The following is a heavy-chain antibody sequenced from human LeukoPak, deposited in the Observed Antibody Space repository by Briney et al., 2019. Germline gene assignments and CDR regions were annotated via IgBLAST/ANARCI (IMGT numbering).Heavy chain of an antibody. CDR2: IRYDGNNK. V-gene: IGHV3-30*02. Sequence: GGSLRLSCGASGFTFSNYGMLWVRQAPGKGLDGVAFIRYDGNNKLYADSVKGRFTISRDNSKNTLYLHINSLRAEDTAVYYCVKDNPLDYWGQGTLVIVSS. D-gene: IGHD1-14*01. CDR3: VKDNPLDY. CDR1: GFTFSNYG. J-gene: IGHJ4*02.